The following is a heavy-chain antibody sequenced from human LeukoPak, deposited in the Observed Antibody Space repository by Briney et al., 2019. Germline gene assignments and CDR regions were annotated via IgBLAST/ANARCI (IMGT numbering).Heavy chain of an antibody. Sequence: PSETLSLTCTVSGGSISSGSYYWSWLPQPAGKGLEWIGRIYTSGSTNYNPSLKSRVTISVETSKNQFSLKLSSVTAADTAVYYCARDQWDSSSWYFNYWGQGTLVTVSS. CDR3: ARDQWDSSSWYFNY. CDR1: GGSISSGSYY. CDR2: IYTSGST. J-gene: IGHJ4*02. V-gene: IGHV4-61*02. D-gene: IGHD6-13*01.